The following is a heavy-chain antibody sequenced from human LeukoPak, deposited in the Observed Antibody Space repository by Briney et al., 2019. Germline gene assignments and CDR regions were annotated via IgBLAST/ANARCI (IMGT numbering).Heavy chain of an antibody. CDR1: GYTFTGYY. CDR2: INPNSGGT. V-gene: IGHV1-2*06. Sequence: ASVKVSCKASGYTFTGYYMHWVRQAPGQGLEWMGRINPNSGGTNYAQKFQGRVTMTRDTSISTAYMELSRLRSDDTAVYYCARGPGRIVGATMFNYWGQGTLVTVSS. CDR3: ARGPGRIVGATMFNY. J-gene: IGHJ4*02. D-gene: IGHD1-26*01.